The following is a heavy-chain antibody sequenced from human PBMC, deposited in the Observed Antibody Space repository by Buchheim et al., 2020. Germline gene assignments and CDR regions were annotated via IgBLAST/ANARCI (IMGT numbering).Heavy chain of an antibody. CDR2: ISYDGSNQ. D-gene: IGHD2-15*01. J-gene: IGHJ4*02. Sequence: QVQLVESGGGVVQPGRSLRLSCAASGFTFSSYGMHWVRQAPGKGLEWVAVISYDGSNQYYADSVKGRFTISRDNSKNTLYLQMNSLRAEDTAVYYCAKAQKDYCSGGSCYFIGIDYWGQGTL. CDR1: GFTFSSYG. CDR3: AKAQKDYCSGGSCYFIGIDY. V-gene: IGHV3-30*18.